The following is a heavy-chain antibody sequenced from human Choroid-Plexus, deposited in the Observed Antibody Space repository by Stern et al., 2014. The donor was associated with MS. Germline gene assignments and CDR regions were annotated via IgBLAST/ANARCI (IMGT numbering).Heavy chain of an antibody. J-gene: IGHJ4*02. CDR1: GGSITSGRYY. CDR2: IDTSGST. CDR3: ARADYSVSGTXXXX. Sequence: QVQLQESGPGLVRPSQTLSLTCTVSGGSITSGRYYWTWIRQTAGKGLEWIGRIDTSGSTNYNPSFESRVTISMDTSINHFSLQLSSVTVADTAVYFCARADYSVSGTXXXXWGQGTLVAV. V-gene: IGHV4-61*02. D-gene: IGHD3-10*01.